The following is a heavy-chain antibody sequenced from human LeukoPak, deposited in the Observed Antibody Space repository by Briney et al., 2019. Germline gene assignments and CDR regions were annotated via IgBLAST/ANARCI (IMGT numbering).Heavy chain of an antibody. J-gene: IGHJ4*02. D-gene: IGHD5-12*01. V-gene: IGHV4-61*02. Sequence: SETLSLTCTVSGASISSGSYHWSWIRQPAGKGLEWIGRFTTGESTKYNPSLNSRATISLDNSNNPISLKLSSVTAADTALYYCARDPVDGYAFFDYWGQGNLVTVSS. CDR2: FTTGEST. CDR1: GASISSGSYH. CDR3: ARDPVDGYAFFDY.